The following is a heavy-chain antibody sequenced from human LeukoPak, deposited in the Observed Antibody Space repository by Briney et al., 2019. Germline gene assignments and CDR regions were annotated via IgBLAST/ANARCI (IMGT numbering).Heavy chain of an antibody. CDR3: AKSLLGSTDDAFDI. Sequence: PSETLSLTCTVSGGSISSSSYYWGWIRQPPGKGLEWIGSLYYSRSTYYNPSLRSRVTISVDTSKNQFSLKLTSVTAADTAVYYCAKSLLGSTDDAFDIWGQGTMVTVSS. V-gene: IGHV4-39*01. CDR1: GGSISSSSYY. D-gene: IGHD2-2*03. J-gene: IGHJ3*02. CDR2: LYYSRST.